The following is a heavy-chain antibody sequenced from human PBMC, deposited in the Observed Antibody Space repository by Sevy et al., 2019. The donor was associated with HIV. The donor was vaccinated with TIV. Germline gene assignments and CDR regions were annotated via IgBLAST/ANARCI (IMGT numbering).Heavy chain of an antibody. CDR1: GFTFSSYA. CDR3: AGDGVGEYYDFWSGYYPFFDY. J-gene: IGHJ4*02. CDR2: ISYDGSNK. D-gene: IGHD3-3*01. Sequence: GGSLRLSCAASGFTFSSYAMHWVRQAPGKGLEWVAVISYDGSNKYYADSVKGRFTISRDNSKNTLYLQMNSLRAEDTAVYYCAGDGVGEYYDFWSGYYPFFDYWGQGTLVTVSS. V-gene: IGHV3-30*04.